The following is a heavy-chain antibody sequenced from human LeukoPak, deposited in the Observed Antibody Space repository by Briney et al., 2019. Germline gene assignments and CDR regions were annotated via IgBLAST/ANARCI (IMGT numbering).Heavy chain of an antibody. CDR2: ISGSGGST. Sequence: PGGSLRLSCAASGFTFSSYAMSWVRQAPGKRLEWVSAISGSGGSTYYADSVKGRFTISRDNSKNTLYLQMNSLRAEDTAVYYCAKDETAMVTGFDYWGQGTLVTVSS. D-gene: IGHD5-18*01. CDR1: GFTFSSYA. J-gene: IGHJ4*02. CDR3: AKDETAMVTGFDY. V-gene: IGHV3-23*01.